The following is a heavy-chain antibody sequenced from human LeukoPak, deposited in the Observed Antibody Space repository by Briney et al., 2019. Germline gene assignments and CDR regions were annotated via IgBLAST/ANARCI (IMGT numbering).Heavy chain of an antibody. CDR1: GFTFSTYV. D-gene: IGHD2-2*01. CDR3: AKDLCSDTSCSSRGIDY. J-gene: IGHJ4*02. Sequence: PGGSLRLSCAASGFTFSTYVMHWVRQVPGKGLEWVAVKDYCADSVKGRFTASKDNSKSTLYLQMNSLRAEDTAIYYCAKDLCSDTSCSSRGIDYWGQGTLVTVSS. CDR2: KD. V-gene: IGHV3-30*18.